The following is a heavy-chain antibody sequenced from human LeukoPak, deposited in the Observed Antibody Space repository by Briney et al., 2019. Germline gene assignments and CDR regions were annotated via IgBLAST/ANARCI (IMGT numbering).Heavy chain of an antibody. V-gene: IGHV3-48*03. CDR2: IRGSGDAV. CDR3: SRRGPPDFDS. CDR1: GFIFSSYD. J-gene: IGHJ4*02. Sequence: GGSLRLSCAASGFIFSSYDMSWVRQAPGKGLEWISCIRGSGDAVYYADSVKGRFTISRDNAKDSLFLQMNSLRAEDTAAYYCSRRGPPDFDSWGQGTLVTVSS.